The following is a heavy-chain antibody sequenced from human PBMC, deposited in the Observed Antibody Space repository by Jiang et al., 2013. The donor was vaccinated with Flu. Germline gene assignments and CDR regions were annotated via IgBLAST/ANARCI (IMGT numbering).Heavy chain of an antibody. J-gene: IGHJ3*02. V-gene: IGHV4-38-2*01. CDR2: LSYGST. CDR3: ARVADKEWLLI. Sequence: PSETLSLTCAVSGYSISSGYYWGWIRPAPREGAGVDWEYLSYGSTYYNPSLKSRVTISVDTSKNQFSLKLSSVTAADTAVYYCARVADKEWLLIWGQGTMVTVSS. D-gene: IGHD3-3*01. CDR1: GYSISSGYY.